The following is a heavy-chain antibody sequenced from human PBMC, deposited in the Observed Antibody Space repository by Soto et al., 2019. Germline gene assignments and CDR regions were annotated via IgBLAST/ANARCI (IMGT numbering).Heavy chain of an antibody. Sequence: EVQLLESGGDLVQPGGSLRLSCAASGFTFSSYAMSWVRQAPGKGLEWVSVINGSGNYTDYADSVKGRLTISRDNSKNRVYMQMNSLRAEDTAIYYCAKKGGLASRGALDIWGQGTKVTVSS. V-gene: IGHV3-23*01. J-gene: IGHJ3*02. CDR2: INGSGNYT. CDR1: GFTFSSYA. D-gene: IGHD6-6*01. CDR3: AKKGGLASRGALDI.